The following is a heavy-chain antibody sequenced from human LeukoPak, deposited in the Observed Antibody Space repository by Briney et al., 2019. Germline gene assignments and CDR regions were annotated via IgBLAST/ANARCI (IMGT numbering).Heavy chain of an antibody. Sequence: SGGSLRLSCAASGFTVSSNYMSWVRQAPGKGLEWVSVIYSGGSTYYADSVKGRFTISRDNSKNTLYLQMDSLRAEDTAIYYCADFGSGSYCFDYWGQGTLVTVSS. CDR1: GFTVSSNY. V-gene: IGHV3-66*01. CDR2: IYSGGST. D-gene: IGHD3-10*01. CDR3: ADFGSGSYCFDY. J-gene: IGHJ4*02.